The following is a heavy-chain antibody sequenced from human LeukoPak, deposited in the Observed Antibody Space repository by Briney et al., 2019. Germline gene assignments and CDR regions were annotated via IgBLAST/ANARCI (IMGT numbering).Heavy chain of an antibody. D-gene: IGHD2-21*01. CDR3: STGVYCATTTCPGYGNYYYFMDV. CDR2: FDPRDGET. Sequence: ASVKLSCKVSGFTLSEISMQWVRQAPGKGLEWVGGFDPRDGETVYAERFRDRVILTDDRSANTAYMDLRSLGADDTAVYYCSTGVYCATTTCPGYGNYYYFMDVWGEGTTVTV. CDR1: GFTLSEIS. J-gene: IGHJ6*03. V-gene: IGHV1-24*01.